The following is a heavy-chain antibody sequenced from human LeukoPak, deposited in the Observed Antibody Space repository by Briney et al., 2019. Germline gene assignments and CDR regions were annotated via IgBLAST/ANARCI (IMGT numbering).Heavy chain of an antibody. D-gene: IGHD3-10*01. CDR2: TSNSGSTI. Sequence: GGSLRLSCAASGFTFSDYYMNWIRQAPGKGLEWVSYTSNSGSTIYYADSVKGRFTISRDNAKNSLYLQMNSLRAEDTAVYYCARSRSYYGSGSYYNFDYWGQGTLVTVSS. CDR3: ARSRSYYGSGSYYNFDY. V-gene: IGHV3-11*01. J-gene: IGHJ4*02. CDR1: GFTFSDYY.